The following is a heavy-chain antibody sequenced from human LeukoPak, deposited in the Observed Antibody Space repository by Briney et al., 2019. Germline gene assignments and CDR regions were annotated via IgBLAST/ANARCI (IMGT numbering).Heavy chain of an antibody. Sequence: ASVKVSCKASGYTFTGYYMHWVRQAPGQGLEWMGWINPNSGGTNYAQKFQGRVTMTRDTSISTAYMELSRLRSDDTAVYYCARVGPPPEVGAMDFDSAFDIWGQGTMVTVSS. V-gene: IGHV1-2*02. D-gene: IGHD1-26*01. CDR1: GYTFTGYY. J-gene: IGHJ3*02. CDR3: ARVGPPPEVGAMDFDSAFDI. CDR2: INPNSGGT.